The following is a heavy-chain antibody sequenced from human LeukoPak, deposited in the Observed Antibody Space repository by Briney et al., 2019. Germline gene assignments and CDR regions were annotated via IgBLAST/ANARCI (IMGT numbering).Heavy chain of an antibody. D-gene: IGHD3-22*01. Sequence: SETLSLTCAVYGGSFSGYYWSWIRQPPGKGLEWIGEINHSGSTNYNPSLKSRVTISVDTSKNQFSLKLSSVTAADTAVYYCASSVHYDSSGRHAFDIWGQGTMVTVSS. CDR2: INHSGST. V-gene: IGHV4-34*01. CDR1: GGSFSGYY. CDR3: ASSVHYDSSGRHAFDI. J-gene: IGHJ3*02.